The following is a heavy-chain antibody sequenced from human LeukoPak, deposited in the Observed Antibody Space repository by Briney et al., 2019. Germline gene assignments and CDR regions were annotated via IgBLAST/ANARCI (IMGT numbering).Heavy chain of an antibody. J-gene: IGHJ4*02. D-gene: IGHD2-21*01. CDR1: GFTINRNY. Sequence: GGSLTLSCAASGFTINRNYMSWVRQAPGKGLEWLSHIYIGGNTYYADSVKGRFTISRDSSKNTVYLQMSRLRAEDTAVYYCATSTPASYGYFDYWGQGTLVTVSS. CDR3: ATSTPASYGYFDY. CDR2: IYIGGNT. V-gene: IGHV3-53*01.